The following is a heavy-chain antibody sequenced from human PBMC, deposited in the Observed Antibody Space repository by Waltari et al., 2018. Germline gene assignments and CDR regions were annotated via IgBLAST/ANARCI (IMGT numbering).Heavy chain of an antibody. Sequence: QVQLVQSGAEVKKPGSSVKVSCKASGGTFSSYAISWVRPAPGQGLEWMGGIIPIFGTANYAQKFQGRVTITADESTSTAYMELSSLRSEDTAVYYCARDGCSGGSCYWATNWFDPWGQGTLVTVSS. CDR3: ARDGCSGGSCYWATNWFDP. J-gene: IGHJ5*02. D-gene: IGHD2-15*01. V-gene: IGHV1-69*01. CDR1: GGTFSSYA. CDR2: IIPIFGTA.